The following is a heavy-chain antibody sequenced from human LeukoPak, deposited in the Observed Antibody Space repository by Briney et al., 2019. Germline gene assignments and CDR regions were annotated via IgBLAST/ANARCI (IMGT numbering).Heavy chain of an antibody. V-gene: IGHV1-3*01. CDR3: ARGVATNRYYFDY. CDR2: INAGNGNT. CDR1: GYTFTSYA. D-gene: IGHD5-12*01. Sequence: ASVKVSCKASGYTFTSYAMHWVRQAPGQRLEWMGWINAGNGNTKYSQKFQGRVTITRDTSASTAYMELSSLRAEDTAVYSCARGVATNRYYFDYWGQGTLVTVSS. J-gene: IGHJ4*02.